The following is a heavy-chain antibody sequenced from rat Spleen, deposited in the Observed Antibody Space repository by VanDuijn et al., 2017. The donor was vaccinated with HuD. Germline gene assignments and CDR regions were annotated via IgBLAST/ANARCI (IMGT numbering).Heavy chain of an antibody. CDR3: ARGSADY. CDR1: GFSLMDHG. V-gene: IGHV2-19*01. J-gene: IGHJ2*01. Sequence: QVQLKESGPGLVQPSQTLSLTCTVSGFSLMDHGIHWVRQSPGKGLEWMGRIQSGGSTDYNSAIKSRLSISRDTSKSQVFLKMNSLQTEDTAMYFCARGSADYWGQGVMVTVSS. CDR2: IQSGGST.